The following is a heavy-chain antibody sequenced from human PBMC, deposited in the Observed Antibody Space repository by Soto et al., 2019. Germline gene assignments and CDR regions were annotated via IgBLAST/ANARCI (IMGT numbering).Heavy chain of an antibody. CDR3: ARSTLGYCSGGSCSWFDP. CDR2: ISAYNGNT. CDR1: GYTFTSYG. Sequence: ASVKVSCKASGYTFTSYGISWVRQAPGQGLEWMGWISAYNGNTNYAQKLQGRVTMTTDTSTSTAYMELRSLRSDDTAVYYCARSTLGYCSGGSCSWFDPWGQGTLVTVSS. J-gene: IGHJ5*02. V-gene: IGHV1-18*04. D-gene: IGHD2-15*01.